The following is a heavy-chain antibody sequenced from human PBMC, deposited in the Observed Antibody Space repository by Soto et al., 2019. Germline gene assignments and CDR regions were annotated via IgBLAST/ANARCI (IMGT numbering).Heavy chain of an antibody. V-gene: IGHV1-69*01. CDR3: ATSVGIAPTGEDGMDV. CDR1: GGTFSIYG. Sequence: QVQLVQSGXEVKKTGSSVKVSCKASGGTFSIYGXSWVRQAPXXXXXXIGGIIPILTTPNYAQKFQGRVTIVADESTTTVYMELSSLKFEDTAVYYCATSVGIAPTGEDGMDVWGQGTSVTVSS. J-gene: IGHJ6*02. CDR2: IIPILTTP. D-gene: IGHD2-8*02.